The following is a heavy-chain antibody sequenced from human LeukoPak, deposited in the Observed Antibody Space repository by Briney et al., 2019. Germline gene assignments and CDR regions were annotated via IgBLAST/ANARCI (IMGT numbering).Heavy chain of an antibody. V-gene: IGHV3-30*18. Sequence: PGGSLRLSCAASGFSFSSYAMHWVRQAPGKGLEWVALISFDGSNKYYADSVKGRFTISRDNSKNTLYLQMNSLRAEDTAVYYCAKDIPPLIVGATTYYYYGMDVWGQGTTVTVSS. CDR2: ISFDGSNK. CDR1: GFSFSSYA. D-gene: IGHD1-26*01. J-gene: IGHJ6*02. CDR3: AKDIPPLIVGATTYYYYGMDV.